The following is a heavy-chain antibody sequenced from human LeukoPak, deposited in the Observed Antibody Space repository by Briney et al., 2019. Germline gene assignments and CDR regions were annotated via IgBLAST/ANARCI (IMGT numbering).Heavy chain of an antibody. D-gene: IGHD3-3*02. CDR3: AKSHFWSGYASDY. CDR1: GASLRTDY. CDR2: FSDRGST. J-gene: IGHJ4*02. Sequence: PSETLSPTCTVSGASLRTDYWYWIRHSPGGGIQWIGCFSDRGSTSYNTSLKSRVALSVDTSKTQFFLSLKSVTAADTAVYYCAKSHFWSGYASDYWGRGILVTVSS. V-gene: IGHV4-4*09.